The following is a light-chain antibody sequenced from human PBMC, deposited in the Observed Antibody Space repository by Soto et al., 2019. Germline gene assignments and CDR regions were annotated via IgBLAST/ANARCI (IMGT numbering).Light chain of an antibody. Sequence: EIVLTQSPVTLSVSPGERATLSCTASQRIGSNLAWYQQKPGQAPRLLIYAASTRATDVPDRFTGSGSGTEFTLTISSLQSDDLAVYYCQQYNKWPPVTFGQGTRLEIK. CDR2: AAS. J-gene: IGKJ5*01. CDR1: QRIGSN. V-gene: IGKV3-15*01. CDR3: QQYNKWPPVT.